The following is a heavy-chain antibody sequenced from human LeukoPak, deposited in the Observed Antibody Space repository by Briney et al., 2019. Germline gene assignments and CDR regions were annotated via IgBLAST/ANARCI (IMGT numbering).Heavy chain of an antibody. V-gene: IGHV3-30*04. CDR1: GFTFISYA. CDR2: ISYDGSNK. Sequence: GGSLRLSCAASGFTFISYAMHWVRQAPGKGLEWVAVISYDGSNKYYADSVKGRFTISRDNSKNTLYLQMNSLRAEDTAVYYCAGGYSGYGFDPWGQGTLVTVSS. CDR3: AGGYSGYGFDP. J-gene: IGHJ5*02. D-gene: IGHD5-12*01.